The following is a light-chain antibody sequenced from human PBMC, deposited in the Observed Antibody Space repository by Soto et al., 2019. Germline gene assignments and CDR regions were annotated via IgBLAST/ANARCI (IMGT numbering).Light chain of an antibody. CDR1: GSDVGAYKY. V-gene: IGLV2-8*01. CDR2: EVD. Sequence: QSVLTQPPSASRTPGQSLTISCAGTGSDVGAYKYVSWYQQHPGKAPKLIIYEVDKRPSGVPDRFSGSKSGNTASLTVSGLQAEDEADYYCSSYGGSNIPLYVFGTGTKVTVL. J-gene: IGLJ1*01. CDR3: SSYGGSNIPLYV.